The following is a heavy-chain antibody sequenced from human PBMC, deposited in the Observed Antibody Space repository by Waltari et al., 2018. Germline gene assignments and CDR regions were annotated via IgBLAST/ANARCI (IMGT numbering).Heavy chain of an antibody. CDR3: ASPPPTGGSSFDY. V-gene: IGHV4-39*07. D-gene: IGHD3-16*01. CDR2: FPYGGTA. J-gene: IGHJ4*02. Sequence: QLQLQESGPGLVKPSETLSLTCTVSGDSISSTYFRWGWIRRPPGKGLEWIGHFPYGGTAYYNPSLKGRATISVDTSGRHLSLKLTSVTAADTAVYYCASPPPTGGSSFDYWGQGTQVTVSS. CDR1: GDSISSTYFR.